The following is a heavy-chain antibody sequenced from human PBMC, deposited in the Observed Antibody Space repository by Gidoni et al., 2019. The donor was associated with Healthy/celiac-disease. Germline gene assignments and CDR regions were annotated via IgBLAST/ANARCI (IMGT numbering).Heavy chain of an antibody. V-gene: IGHV3-66*04. Sequence: EGQMVESGGGVGQPGGSRRLAWAASGFSVSSNYMSWARQAPGKGLEGVSVIYRGGSTYYADSVKGRFTLSRDHSNNSLYLQMNSLRAEDTSVYYCARHPTDSSGYSDPLLDVMYVCGHGTTVTVSS. CDR2: IYRGGST. CDR1: GFSVSSNY. D-gene: IGHD3-22*01. J-gene: IGHJ6*02. CDR3: ARHPTDSSGYSDPLLDVMYV.